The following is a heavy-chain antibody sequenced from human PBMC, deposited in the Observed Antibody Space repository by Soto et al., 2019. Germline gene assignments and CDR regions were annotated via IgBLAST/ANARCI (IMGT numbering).Heavy chain of an antibody. CDR3: ARGESVVVDY. D-gene: IGHD2-15*01. CDR2: INAGNGNT. Sequence: ASVKVSCKASGYTFTRYALHWVRQAPGQRLEWMAWINAGNGNTKCSQKFRDRVTITRDTSASTAYMEVSSLRSEDTAVYYCARGESVVVDYWGQGTLVTVSS. J-gene: IGHJ4*02. V-gene: IGHV1-3*01. CDR1: GYTFTRYA.